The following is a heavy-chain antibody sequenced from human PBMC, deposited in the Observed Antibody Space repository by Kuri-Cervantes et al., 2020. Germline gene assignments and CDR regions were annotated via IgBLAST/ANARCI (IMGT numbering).Heavy chain of an antibody. Sequence: ASVKVSCKASGYTFTGYYMHWVRQAPGQGLEWMGWINPNSGGTNYAQKFQGWVTMTRDTSISTVYMELSSLRSEDTAVYYCATVAAAGTLFDYWGQGTLVTVSS. D-gene: IGHD6-13*01. CDR1: GYTFTGYY. J-gene: IGHJ4*02. CDR3: ATVAAAGTLFDY. CDR2: INPNSGGT. V-gene: IGHV1-2*04.